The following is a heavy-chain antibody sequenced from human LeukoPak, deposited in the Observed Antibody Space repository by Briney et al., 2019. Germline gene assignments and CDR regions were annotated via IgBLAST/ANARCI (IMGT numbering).Heavy chain of an antibody. CDR1: GFTFDDYA. CDR2: ISGDGGST. V-gene: IGHV3-43*02. J-gene: IGHJ5*02. D-gene: IGHD6-13*01. CDR3: AKDLYNSSPNWFDP. Sequence: EAGGSLRLSCAASGFTFDDYAMHWVRRAPGKGLEWVSLISGDGGSTYYADSVKGRFTISRDNSKNSLYLQMNSLRTEDTALYYCAKDLYNSSPNWFDPWGQGTLVTVSS.